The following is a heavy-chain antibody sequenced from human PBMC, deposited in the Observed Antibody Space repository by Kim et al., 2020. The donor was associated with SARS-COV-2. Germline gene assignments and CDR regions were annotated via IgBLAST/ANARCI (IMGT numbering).Heavy chain of an antibody. V-gene: IGHV3-11*05. CDR3: ARVIVEGLWFGESHPYYFDY. Sequence: FTISRDNAKNSLYLQMNSLRAEDTAVYYCARVIVEGLWFGESHPYYFDYWGQGTLVTVSS. D-gene: IGHD3-10*01. J-gene: IGHJ4*02.